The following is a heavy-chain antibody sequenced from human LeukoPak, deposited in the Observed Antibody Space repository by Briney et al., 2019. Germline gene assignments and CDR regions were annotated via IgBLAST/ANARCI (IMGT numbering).Heavy chain of an antibody. Sequence: HTGGSLRLSCAASGFTFSSYAMHWVRQAPGKGLEWVAVISYDGSNKYYADSVKGRFTISRDNSKSTLYLQMNSLRAEDTAVYYCARAHPGDYDYVWGSYRYDDFDYWGQGTLVTVSS. V-gene: IGHV3-30-3*01. CDR2: ISYDGSNK. CDR3: ARAHPGDYDYVWGSYRYDDFDY. J-gene: IGHJ4*02. D-gene: IGHD3-16*02. CDR1: GFTFSSYA.